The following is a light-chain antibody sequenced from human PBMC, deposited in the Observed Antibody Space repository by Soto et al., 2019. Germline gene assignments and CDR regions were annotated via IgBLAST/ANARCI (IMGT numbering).Light chain of an antibody. CDR1: SRDVGGYNY. CDR3: SSYTSSSTGV. CDR2: EVS. Sequence: QSALTQPASVSGSPGQSITISCTGTSRDVGGYNYVSWHQQHPGKAPKVIITEVSNRPSGVSNRFSGSKSGNTASLTISGLQAEDEADYYCSSYTSSSTGVFGGGTKLTVL. J-gene: IGLJ2*01. V-gene: IGLV2-14*01.